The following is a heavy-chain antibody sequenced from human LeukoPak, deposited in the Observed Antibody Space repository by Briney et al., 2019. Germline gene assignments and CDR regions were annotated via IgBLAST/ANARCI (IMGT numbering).Heavy chain of an antibody. CDR1: GFTFSSYA. CDR2: ISGSGGST. J-gene: IGHJ4*02. CDR3: AKVTNYYDSSGYSAYKDY. D-gene: IGHD3-22*01. Sequence: GGSLRLSCAASGFTFSSYAMSWVRQAPGKGLEWVSAISGSGGSTYYAGSVKGRFTISRDNSKNTLYLQMNSLRAEDTAVYYCAKVTNYYDSSGYSAYKDYWGQGTLVTVSS. V-gene: IGHV3-23*01.